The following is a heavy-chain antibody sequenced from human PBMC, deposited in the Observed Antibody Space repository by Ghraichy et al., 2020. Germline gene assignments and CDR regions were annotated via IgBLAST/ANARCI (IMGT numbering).Heavy chain of an antibody. CDR3: ARRGAKMGWRQYPRGSFDI. Sequence: SETLSLTCTVSGGSISSSSYYWGWIRQPPGKGLEWIGSIYYSGSTYYNPSLKSRVTISVDTSKNQFSLKLSSVTAADTSGYYCARRGAKMGWRQYPRGSFDIWGQGTMVTVSS. J-gene: IGHJ3*02. V-gene: IGHV4-39*01. D-gene: IGHD5-24*01. CDR2: IYYSGST. CDR1: GGSISSSSYY.